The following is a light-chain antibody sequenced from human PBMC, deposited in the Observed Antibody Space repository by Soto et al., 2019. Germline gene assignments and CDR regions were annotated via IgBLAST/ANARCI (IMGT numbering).Light chain of an antibody. Sequence: EIVLTQSPATLSLSPGERATLSCRASQSVSSYLAWYQQKPGQAPRLLIYDASNRATGIPARFSGSGSETDFTLTISSLEPEDFAVYYCQQRRSWPPLTFGGGTKVEIQ. CDR2: DAS. CDR3: QQRRSWPPLT. J-gene: IGKJ4*01. CDR1: QSVSSY. V-gene: IGKV3-11*01.